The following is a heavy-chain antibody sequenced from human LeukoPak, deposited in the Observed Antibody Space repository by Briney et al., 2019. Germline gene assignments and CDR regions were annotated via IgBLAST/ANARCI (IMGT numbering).Heavy chain of an antibody. CDR1: GYTFTCDY. CDR2: SNPNSGGT. CDR3: ASHACGHQPDPFDI. J-gene: IGHJ3*02. V-gene: IGHV1-2*06. D-gene: IGHD1-26*01. Sequence: ASVQVPCPAFGYTFTCDYMHWTRQAPGHALEWMGRSNPNSGGTNYAPKFQGRVTMSRDTSISTASLELSRLSSADTAVYYCASHACGHQPDPFDIWGQGTMVTVSS.